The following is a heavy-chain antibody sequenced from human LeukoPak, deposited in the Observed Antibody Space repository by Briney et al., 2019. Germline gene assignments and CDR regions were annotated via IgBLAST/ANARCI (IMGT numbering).Heavy chain of an antibody. Sequence: GGSLRLSCAASGFTFTTYAMSWIRQAPGKGLEWVSAISSGGSIPVYAASVRGRFTIARDNSKKILYLQMTSLIGDDTAVYYCAPRGAARNFDYWDQGTLVTVSS. CDR1: GFTFTTYA. CDR3: APRGAARNFDY. J-gene: IGHJ4*02. V-gene: IGHV3-23*01. D-gene: IGHD6-6*01. CDR2: ISSGGSIP.